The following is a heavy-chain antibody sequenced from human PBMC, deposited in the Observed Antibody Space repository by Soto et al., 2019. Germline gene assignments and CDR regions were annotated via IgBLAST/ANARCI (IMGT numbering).Heavy chain of an antibody. CDR3: ARAQEGRYYYYYGMDV. J-gene: IGHJ6*02. CDR1: GGSISSYY. V-gene: IGHV4-59*01. CDR2: IYYSGST. Sequence: SETLSLTCTVSGGSISSYYWSWIRQPPGKGLEWIGYIYYSGSTNYNPSLKSRVTISVDTSKNQFSLKLSSVTAADTAVYYCARAQEGRYYYYYGMDVWGRGTTVTVSS.